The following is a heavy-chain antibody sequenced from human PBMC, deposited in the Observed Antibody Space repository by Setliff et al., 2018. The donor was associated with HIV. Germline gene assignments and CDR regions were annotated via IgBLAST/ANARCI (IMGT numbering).Heavy chain of an antibody. CDR2: INPSGGST. CDR3: ARVIEDYYDSSAWGYGAFDI. D-gene: IGHD3-22*01. V-gene: IGHV1-46*01. CDR1: GYTFTSYY. J-gene: IGHJ3*02. Sequence: ASVKVSCKASGYTFTSYYMHWVRQAPGQGLEWMGIINPSGGSTSYAQKFQGRVTMTRDTSTSTVYMELSSLRSEDTAVYYCARVIEDYYDSSAWGYGAFDIWGQATMVTVSS.